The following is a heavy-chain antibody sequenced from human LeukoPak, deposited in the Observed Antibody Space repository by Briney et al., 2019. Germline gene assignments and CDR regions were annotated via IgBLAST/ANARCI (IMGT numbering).Heavy chain of an antibody. J-gene: IGHJ4*02. CDR3: ARYSGSYSFAY. V-gene: IGHV3-74*01. CDR2: INTNGITT. Sequence: GGSLRLSCAASGFTFSSYWMHWVRQSPGKGLLWVSRINTNGITTTYADSVKGRFTISRDNAKNTLYLQMNSLRAEDTAVYYCARYSGSYSFAYWGQGTLVTVSS. D-gene: IGHD1-26*01. CDR1: GFTFSSYW.